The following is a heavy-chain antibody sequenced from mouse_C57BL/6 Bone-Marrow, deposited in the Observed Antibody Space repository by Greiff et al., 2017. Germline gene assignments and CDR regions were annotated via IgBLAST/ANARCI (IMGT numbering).Heavy chain of an antibody. D-gene: IGHD2-4*01. CDR1: GYTFTSYW. J-gene: IGHJ3*01. Sequence: QVQLQQPGAELVKPGASVKLSCKASGYTFTSYWMHWVKQRPGQGLEWIGMIHPNSGSTNYNEKFKSKATLTVDTSSSTAYMQLSSLTSEDSAVYYCARHDYDVAWFADGGQGPRATVSA. V-gene: IGHV1-64*01. CDR2: IHPNSGST. CDR3: ARHDYDVAWFAD.